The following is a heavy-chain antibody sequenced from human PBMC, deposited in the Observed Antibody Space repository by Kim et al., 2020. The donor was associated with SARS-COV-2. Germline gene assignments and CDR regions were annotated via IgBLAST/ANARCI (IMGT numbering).Heavy chain of an antibody. J-gene: IGHJ4*02. V-gene: IGHV3-64D*09. D-gene: IGHD6-13*01. Sequence: GGSLRLSCSASGFTFSSYAMHWVRQAPGKGLEYVSAISSNGGSTYYADSVKGRFTISRDNSKNTLYLQMSSLRAEDTAVYYCVKGSSWYYFDYWGQGTLVTVSS. CDR3: VKGSSWYYFDY. CDR1: GFTFSSYA. CDR2: ISSNGGST.